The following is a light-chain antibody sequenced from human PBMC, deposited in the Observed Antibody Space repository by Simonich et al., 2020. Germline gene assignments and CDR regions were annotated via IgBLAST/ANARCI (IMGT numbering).Light chain of an antibody. CDR1: KIGSKS. J-gene: IGLJ2*01. Sequence: SYVLTQPPSVSVAPGKTARITCGGNKIGSKSVHWYQQKQGQAPVLVVYDDSDRPSGIPERFSGSNSGNTATLTISRVEAGDEADYYCQVWDSSSDVVFGGGTKLTVL. CDR2: DDS. CDR3: QVWDSSSDVV. V-gene: IGLV3-21*03.